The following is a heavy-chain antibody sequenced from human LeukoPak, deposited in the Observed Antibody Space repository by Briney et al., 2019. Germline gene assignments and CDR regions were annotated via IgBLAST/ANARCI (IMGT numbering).Heavy chain of an antibody. CDR3: AKYYGSGTSEGFDP. D-gene: IGHD3-10*01. V-gene: IGHV3-23*01. CDR1: GFTFSSYA. J-gene: IGHJ5*02. CDR2: ISGSGGST. Sequence: GRSLRLSCAASGFTFSSYAMHWVRQAPGKGLEWVSAISGSGGSTYYADSVKGRFTTSRDNSKNTLYLQMNSLRAEDAAVYYCAKYYGSGTSEGFDPWGQGTLVTVSS.